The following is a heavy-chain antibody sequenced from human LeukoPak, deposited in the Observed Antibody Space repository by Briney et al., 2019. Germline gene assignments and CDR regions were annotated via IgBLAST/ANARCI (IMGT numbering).Heavy chain of an antibody. CDR3: ARTVCSTISCYVFDH. CDR1: GFTFSNHE. Sequence: GGSLRLSCATSGFTFSNHEMNSVRQAPGKGPEWVSYISGSGGTIHYAESVEGRFTISRDNAKNSLHLQMQSLRVEDTGVYYCARTVCSTISCYVFDHWGQGTPVTVSS. CDR2: ISGSGGTI. V-gene: IGHV3-48*03. D-gene: IGHD2-2*01. J-gene: IGHJ5*02.